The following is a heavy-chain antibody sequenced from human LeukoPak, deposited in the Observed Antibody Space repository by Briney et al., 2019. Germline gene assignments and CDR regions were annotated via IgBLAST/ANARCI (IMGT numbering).Heavy chain of an antibody. Sequence: DPGGSLRLSCAASGFTFSSYGMHWVRQAPGKGLEWVAVIWYDGSNKYYADSVKGRFTISRDNSKNTLYLQMNSLRAEDTAVYYCARDIAEGYSSSLGMDVWGKGTTVTVSS. J-gene: IGHJ6*04. CDR1: GFTFSSYG. D-gene: IGHD6-13*01. V-gene: IGHV3-33*08. CDR2: IWYDGSNK. CDR3: ARDIAEGYSSSLGMDV.